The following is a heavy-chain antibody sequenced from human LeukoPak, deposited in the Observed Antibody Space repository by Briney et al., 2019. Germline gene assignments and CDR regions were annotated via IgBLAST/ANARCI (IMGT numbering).Heavy chain of an antibody. D-gene: IGHD1-26*01. CDR1: GFTFSSYA. Sequence: GGSLRLSCAASGFTFSSYAMSWVRQAPGKGLEWVSAISGSGGSTYYADPVKGQFTISRDNSKNTLYLQMNSLRAEDTAVYYCAKDKVGDHYFDYWGQGTLVTVSS. CDR2: ISGSGGST. CDR3: AKDKVGDHYFDY. J-gene: IGHJ4*02. V-gene: IGHV3-23*01.